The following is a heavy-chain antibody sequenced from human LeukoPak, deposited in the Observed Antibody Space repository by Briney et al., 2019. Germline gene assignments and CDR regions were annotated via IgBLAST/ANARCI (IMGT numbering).Heavy chain of an antibody. J-gene: IGHJ4*02. Sequence: SETLSLTCTVSGDTINSSSYYWRSLRQPPGKGRESIRNIYYRGSTYYNPSLKSRVTMSVDTSKNQFSLKLSSVTAADTAVYYCARVNLLGYCTNGVCPGGGLPFDYWGQGTLVTVSS. CDR2: IYYRGST. CDR1: GDTINSSSYY. CDR3: ARVNLLGYCTNGVCPGGGLPFDY. V-gene: IGHV4-39*07. D-gene: IGHD2-8*01.